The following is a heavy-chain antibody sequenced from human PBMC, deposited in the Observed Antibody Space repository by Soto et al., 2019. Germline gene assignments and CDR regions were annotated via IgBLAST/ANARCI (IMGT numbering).Heavy chain of an antibody. CDR2: IYYSGNT. V-gene: IGHV4-39*01. D-gene: IGHD6-13*01. CDR3: ASIAAPGTTHFDF. J-gene: IGHJ4*02. CDR1: GGSLGSSSYY. Sequence: PSETLSLTCTVSGGSLGSSSYYWGWIRQSPGKGLEWIGNIYYSGNTFYNPSLKSRVTISVDTPNNQFYLHLSSVTAADTAIFFCASIAAPGTTHFDFCRQGTLVTVAS.